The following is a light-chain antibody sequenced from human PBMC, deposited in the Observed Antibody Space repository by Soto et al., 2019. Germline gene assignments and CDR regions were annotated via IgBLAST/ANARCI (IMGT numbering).Light chain of an antibody. CDR2: DVN. V-gene: IGLV2-11*01. CDR1: SSDVGGYNY. CDR3: SSYAGNFHFV. J-gene: IGLJ1*01. Sequence: QSALTQPHSVSGSPGQSVTISCTGTSSDVGGYNYVSWYQQHPGKAPKHIIYDVNKRPSGVPGRLSASKSGNTASLTISGLQAEDEADYYCSSYAGNFHFVFGSGTKLTVL.